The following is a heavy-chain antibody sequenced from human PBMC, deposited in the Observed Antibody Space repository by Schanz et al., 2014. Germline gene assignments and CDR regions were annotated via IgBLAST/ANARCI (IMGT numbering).Heavy chain of an antibody. V-gene: IGHV1-46*01. CDR2: ISPSGGST. Sequence: QVQLVPSGAEVKKPGASVRVSCKASGYIFTSYYIHWVRQAPGQGVEWMGLISPSGGSTSYAQKVQGRVGMTRETSTSTVFMELSGLTSEDTAVSSCARGTTAVAGMPRVMDVWGQGTTVTVTS. J-gene: IGHJ6*02. D-gene: IGHD6-19*01. CDR3: ARGTTAVAGMPRVMDV. CDR1: GYIFTSYY.